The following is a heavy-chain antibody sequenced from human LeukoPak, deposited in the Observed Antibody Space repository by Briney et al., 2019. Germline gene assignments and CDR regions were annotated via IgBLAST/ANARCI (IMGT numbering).Heavy chain of an antibody. J-gene: IGHJ3*02. CDR1: GYTFTGYY. CDR2: INPNSGGT. Sequence: ASVKVSCKASGYTFTGYYMHWVRQAPGQGLEWMGWINPNSGGTNYAQKFQGRVTMTRDTSISTAYMELSRLRSDDTAVYYCARSLRITMIVALYHAFDIWGQGTMVTVSS. D-gene: IGHD3-22*01. V-gene: IGHV1-2*02. CDR3: ARSLRITMIVALYHAFDI.